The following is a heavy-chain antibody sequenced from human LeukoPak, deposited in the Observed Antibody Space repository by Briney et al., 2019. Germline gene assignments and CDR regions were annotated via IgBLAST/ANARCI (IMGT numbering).Heavy chain of an antibody. CDR1: GGSFSGYY. V-gene: IGHV4-34*01. Sequence: SESLSLTCAVYGGSFSGYYWSWIRQPPGKGLEWIGEINHSGSTNYNPSLKSRVTISVDTSKNQFSLKLSSVTAADTAVYYCARTAKYYYYYYMDVWGKGTTVTVSS. CDR2: INHSGST. J-gene: IGHJ6*03. CDR3: ARTAKYYYYYYMDV. D-gene: IGHD4-17*01.